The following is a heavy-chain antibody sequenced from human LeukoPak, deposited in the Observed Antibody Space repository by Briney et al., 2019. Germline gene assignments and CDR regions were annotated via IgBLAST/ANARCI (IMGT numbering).Heavy chain of an antibody. V-gene: IGHV3-30*18. J-gene: IGHJ4*02. CDR2: ISYDGSNK. D-gene: IGHD2-2*01. CDR3: AKDCYCSSTSCYCFDY. CDR1: GFTFSSYG. Sequence: GRSLRLSCAASGFTFSSYGMHWVRQAPGKGLEWVAVISYDGSNKYYADSVKGRFTISRDNSKNTLYLQMNSLRAEDTAVYYCAKDCYCSSTSCYCFDYWGQGTLVTVSS.